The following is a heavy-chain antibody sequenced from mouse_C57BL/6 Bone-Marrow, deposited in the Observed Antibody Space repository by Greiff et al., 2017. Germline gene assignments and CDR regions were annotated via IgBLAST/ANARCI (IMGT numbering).Heavy chain of an antibody. CDR3: TFVYGGGKWFAY. CDR2: IDPENGDT. Sequence: VQLKQSGAELVRPGASVKLSCTASGFNIKDDYMHWVKQRPEQGLEWIGWIDPENGDTEYASKFQGKATITADTSSTTAYLQLSSLTSEDTAVYYCTFVYGGGKWFAYGDRGNRITVTA. CDR1: GFNIKDDY. V-gene: IGHV14-4*01. D-gene: IGHD1-1*02. J-gene: IGHJ3*01.